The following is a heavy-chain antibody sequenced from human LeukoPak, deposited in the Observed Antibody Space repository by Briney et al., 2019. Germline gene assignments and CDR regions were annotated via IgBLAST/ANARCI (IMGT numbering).Heavy chain of an antibody. D-gene: IGHD2-15*01. CDR1: GFTFSSYW. CDR3: ARDWWVPVSGDV. V-gene: IGHV3-74*01. Sequence: TGGSLRLSCAASGFTFSSYWMHWVRQAPRKGLVWVSRINTDGSSTSYADSVKGRFTISRDNAKNTLYLQMNSLRAEDTAVYYCARDWWVPVSGDVWGKGTTVTVSS. J-gene: IGHJ6*04. CDR2: INTDGSST.